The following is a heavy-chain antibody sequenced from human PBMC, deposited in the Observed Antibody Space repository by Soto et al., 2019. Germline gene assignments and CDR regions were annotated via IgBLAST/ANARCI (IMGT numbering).Heavy chain of an antibody. V-gene: IGHV1-46*01. J-gene: IGHJ4*02. CDR2: INPSGGST. Sequence: ASVKVSCKASGYTFTSYYMHWVRQAPGQGLEWMGIINPSGGSTSYAQKFQGRVTMTRDTSTSTVYMELSSLRSEDTAVYYCAREETASSSGPRLFDYWGQGTLVTVSS. CDR3: AREETASSSGPRLFDY. D-gene: IGHD6-19*01. CDR1: GYTFTSYY.